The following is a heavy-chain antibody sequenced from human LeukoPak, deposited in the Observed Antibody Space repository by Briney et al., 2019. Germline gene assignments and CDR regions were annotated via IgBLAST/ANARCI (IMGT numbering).Heavy chain of an antibody. CDR3: ASPPGGRSYDGYFDY. D-gene: IGHD3-3*01. CDR2: IYYSGST. CDR1: GGSISSGDYY. Sequence: SQTLSLTCTVSGGSISSGDYYWSWIRQPPGKGLEWIGYIYYSGSTYYNPSLKSRVTISVDTSKNQFSLKLSSVTAADTAVYYCASPPGGRSYDGYFDYWGQGTLVTVSS. V-gene: IGHV4-30-4*08. J-gene: IGHJ4*02.